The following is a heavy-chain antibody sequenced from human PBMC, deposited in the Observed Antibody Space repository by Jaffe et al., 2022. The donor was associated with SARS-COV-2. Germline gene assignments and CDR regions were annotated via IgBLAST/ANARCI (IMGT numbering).Heavy chain of an antibody. D-gene: IGHD3-22*01. V-gene: IGHV4-31*03. Sequence: QVQLQESGPGLVKPSQTLSLTCTVSGGSISSGGYYWSWIRQHPGKGLEWIGYIYYSGSTYYNPSLKSRVTISVDTSKNQFSLKLSSVTAADTAVYYCAREGYYDSSGYPRIDYWGQGTLVTVSS. J-gene: IGHJ4*02. CDR3: AREGYYDSSGYPRIDY. CDR2: IYYSGST. CDR1: GGSISSGGYY.